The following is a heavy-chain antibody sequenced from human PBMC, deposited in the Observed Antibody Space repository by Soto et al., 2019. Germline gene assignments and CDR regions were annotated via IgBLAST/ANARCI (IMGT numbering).Heavy chain of an antibody. CDR3: ARPIRQQLVRRWVTDYYYGMDV. D-gene: IGHD6-13*01. CDR1: GYSFTSYW. J-gene: IGHJ6*02. CDR2: IDPSDSYT. V-gene: IGHV5-10-1*01. Sequence: PGESLKISCKGSGYSFTSYWISWVRQMPGKGLEWMGRIDPSDSYTNYSPSFQGHVTISADKSISTAYLQWRSLKASDTAMYYCARPIRQQLVRRWVTDYYYGMDVWGQGTTVTVSS.